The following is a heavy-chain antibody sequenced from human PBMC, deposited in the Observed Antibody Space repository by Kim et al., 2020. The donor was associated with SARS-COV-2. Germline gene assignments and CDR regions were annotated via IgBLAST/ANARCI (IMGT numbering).Heavy chain of an antibody. CDR2: ISSSSSYI. CDR1: GFTFSSYS. J-gene: IGHJ6*02. V-gene: IGHV3-21*01. D-gene: IGHD3-9*01. Sequence: GGSLRLSCAASGFTFSSYSMNWVRQAPGKGLEWVSSISSSSSYIYYADSVKGRFTISRDNAKNSLYLQMNSLRAEDTAVYYCARGTPVPVSDYDILTGYQYYYYYGMDVWGQGTTVTVSS. CDR3: ARGTPVPVSDYDILTGYQYYYYYGMDV.